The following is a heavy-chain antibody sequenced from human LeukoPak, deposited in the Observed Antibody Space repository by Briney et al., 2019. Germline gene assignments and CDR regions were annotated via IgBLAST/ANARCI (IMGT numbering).Heavy chain of an antibody. D-gene: IGHD1-26*01. CDR3: ARSVGGMDY. V-gene: IGHV3-74*01. Sequence: GGSLRLSCAASGFTFSNYWMHWVRQAPGKGLVWVSRIYSDGSSLSYADSVKGRVTISRDNARNMLYLQMNSLRAEDTAIYYCARSVGGMDYWGQGTLVTVSS. CDR1: GFTFSNYW. J-gene: IGHJ4*02. CDR2: IYSDGSSL.